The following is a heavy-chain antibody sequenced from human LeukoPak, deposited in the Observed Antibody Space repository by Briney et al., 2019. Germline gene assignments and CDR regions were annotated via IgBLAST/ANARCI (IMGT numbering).Heavy chain of an antibody. V-gene: IGHV1-18*01. CDR1: GYTFTIYG. CDR3: ARVGGGITPNYYYYMDV. J-gene: IGHJ6*03. Sequence: ASVKVSFKSSGYTFTIYGLSWVRQPPAQGLEWMGWTNAYNGKTNNAQKLPGRVTITIDTYTSTASMDLKIPTADATAVYYCARVGGGITPNYYYYMDVWGKGTTVTISS. CDR2: TNAYNGKT. D-gene: IGHD3-16*01.